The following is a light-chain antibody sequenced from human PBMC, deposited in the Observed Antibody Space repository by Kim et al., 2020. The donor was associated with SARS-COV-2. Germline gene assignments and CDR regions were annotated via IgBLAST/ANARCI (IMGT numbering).Light chain of an antibody. CDR3: QQLNSYPRLT. V-gene: IGKV1-9*01. CDR2: AAS. J-gene: IGKJ4*01. CDR1: QGISSY. Sequence: DIQLTQSPSFLSASVGDRVTITCRASQGISSYLAWYQQKPGKAPKLLIYAASTLQSGVPSRFSGSGSGTEFTLTISSLQPEDFATYYCQQLNSYPRLTFGGLTKVDIK.